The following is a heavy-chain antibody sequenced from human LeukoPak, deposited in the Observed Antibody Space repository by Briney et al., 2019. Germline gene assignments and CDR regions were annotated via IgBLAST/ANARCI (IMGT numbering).Heavy chain of an antibody. CDR1: GYTFTSYA. J-gene: IGHJ4*02. V-gene: IGHV1-3*01. D-gene: IGHD6-19*01. CDR2: INAGNGNT. Sequence: ASVKVSCKASGYTFTSYAMHWVRQAPGQRLEWMGWINAGNGNTKYSQKFQGRVTITRDTSASTAYMELSSPRSEDTAVYYCARDYGYSSGWYYFDYWGQGTLVTVSS. CDR3: ARDYGYSSGWYYFDY.